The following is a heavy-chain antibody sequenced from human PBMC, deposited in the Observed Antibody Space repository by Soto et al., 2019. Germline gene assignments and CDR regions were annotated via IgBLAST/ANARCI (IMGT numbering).Heavy chain of an antibody. J-gene: IGHJ4*02. V-gene: IGHV3-23*01. D-gene: IGHD6-25*01. CDR1: GFTFSNYV. CDR2: ISGSGGTT. CDR3: AKVFVETGGSSGWPWSFHY. Sequence: EVQLLESGGDLVQPGRSLRVSCAASGFTFSNYVMSWVRQAPGKGLEWVSAISGSGGTTYYADSVRGRFTISRDNSKNTLSLQMNSLRAEDAAFYYCAKVFVETGGSSGWPWSFHYWGQGTLVTVSS.